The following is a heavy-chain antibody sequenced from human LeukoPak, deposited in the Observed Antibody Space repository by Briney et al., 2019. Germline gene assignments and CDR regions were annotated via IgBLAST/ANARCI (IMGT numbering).Heavy chain of an antibody. CDR2: ISSSSSYI. CDR3: ARSTGGATDDY. V-gene: IGHV3-21*01. Sequence: GGSLRLSCAASGFTFSSSAMGWVRQAPGKGLEWVSSISSSSSYIYYADSVKGRFTISRDNAKNSLYLQMNSLRAEDTAVYYCARSTGGATDDYWGQGTLVTVSS. D-gene: IGHD3-16*01. J-gene: IGHJ4*02. CDR1: GFTFSSSA.